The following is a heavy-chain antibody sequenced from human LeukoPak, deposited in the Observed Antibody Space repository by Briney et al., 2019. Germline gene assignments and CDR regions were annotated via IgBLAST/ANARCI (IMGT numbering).Heavy chain of an antibody. D-gene: IGHD3-22*01. Sequence: HSGGSLRLSCAASGFTFSSSAMTWVRQAPGKGLEWVANIKQDGSEKYYVDSVKGRFTISRDNAKNSMYLQMNSLRAEDTAVYYCARKLYYYNSGGSAGYAGWFDPWGQGTLVTVSS. CDR3: ARKLYYYNSGGSAGYAGWFDP. CDR2: IKQDGSEK. V-gene: IGHV3-7*03. J-gene: IGHJ5*02. CDR1: GFTFSSSA.